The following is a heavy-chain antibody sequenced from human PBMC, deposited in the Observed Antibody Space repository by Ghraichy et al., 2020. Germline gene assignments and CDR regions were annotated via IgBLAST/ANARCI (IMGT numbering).Heavy chain of an antibody. CDR2: ISGSGGST. V-gene: IGHV3-23*01. D-gene: IGHD3-3*01. J-gene: IGHJ6*02. Sequence: LSLTCAASGFTFSSYAMSWVRQAPGKGLEWVSAISGSGGSTYYADSVKGRFTISRDNSKNTLYLQMNSLRAEDTAVYYCANLRFLEWLKYYYYGMDVWGQGTTVTVSS. CDR3: ANLRFLEWLKYYYYGMDV. CDR1: GFTFSSYA.